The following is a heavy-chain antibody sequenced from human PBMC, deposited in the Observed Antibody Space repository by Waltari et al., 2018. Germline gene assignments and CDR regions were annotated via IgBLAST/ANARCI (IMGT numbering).Heavy chain of an antibody. J-gene: IGHJ4*02. D-gene: IGHD3-22*01. CDR3: AKREGYYYDRSGCYYEF. V-gene: IGHV5-10-1*01. CDR1: GYSFSTSW. Sequence: EVQLVQSGAEVKKPGESLRISCKGSGYSFSTSWITWVRQIPGKGLEWMGNVDPTDSHTNYSPSFQGHVTISADKSINTAYLQWSSLKASDTAIYYCAKREGYYYDRSGCYYEFWGQGTLVTVSS. CDR2: VDPTDSHT.